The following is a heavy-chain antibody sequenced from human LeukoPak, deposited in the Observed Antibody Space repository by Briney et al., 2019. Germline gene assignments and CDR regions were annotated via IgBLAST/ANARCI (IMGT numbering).Heavy chain of an antibody. J-gene: IGHJ6*02. CDR2: IFYSGST. CDR3: AKGIAVYYGMDV. Sequence: PSETLSLTCTVSGGSISTSYWSWIRQSPGKGLEWIGYIFYSGSTNYNPSLKSRVTMSVDTSKNQFSLKLSSVTAADTAVYYCAKGIAVYYGMDVWGQGTTVTVSS. CDR1: GGSISTSY. D-gene: IGHD6-19*01. V-gene: IGHV4-59*12.